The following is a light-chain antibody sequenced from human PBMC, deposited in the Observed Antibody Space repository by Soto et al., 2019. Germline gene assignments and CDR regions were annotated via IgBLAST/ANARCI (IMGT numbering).Light chain of an antibody. CDR2: AVT. Sequence: QSALTQPASVSGSPGQSITISCTGTSRDVGGYNYVSWYQQHPGKAPKLMIYAVTNRPSGVSNRFSGSKSGNTASLTISGLQAEDEADYYCSSYTITSPYVFGTGTKLTVL. CDR1: SRDVGGYNY. J-gene: IGLJ1*01. CDR3: SSYTITSPYV. V-gene: IGLV2-14*01.